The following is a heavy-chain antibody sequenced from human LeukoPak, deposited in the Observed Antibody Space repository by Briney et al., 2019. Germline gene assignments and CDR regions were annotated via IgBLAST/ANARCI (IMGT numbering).Heavy chain of an antibody. CDR3: ARSLVVGGTRPNDY. Sequence: GGSLRLSCAASGFTLRSYGMHWVRQAPGKGLVWLSRINTGGNDITYADSVKGRFTISRDNAKNTLYLQMNSLTVEDTAVYFCARSLVVGGTRPNDYWGQGTLVTVSS. V-gene: IGHV3-74*01. J-gene: IGHJ4*02. CDR2: INTGGNDI. D-gene: IGHD2-15*01. CDR1: GFTLRSYG.